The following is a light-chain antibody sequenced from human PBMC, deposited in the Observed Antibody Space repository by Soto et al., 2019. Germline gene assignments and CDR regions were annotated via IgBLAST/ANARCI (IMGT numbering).Light chain of an antibody. Sequence: QSVLTQPRSVSGSPGQSVTISCTGTSSDVGGYNYVSWYLQHPGKAPKVMIYDVSKRPSGVPDRFSGSKSGNTASLTISGLQSEDEADCYCCSFEGNYIYVFGTGTKVTVL. V-gene: IGLV2-11*01. CDR2: DVS. J-gene: IGLJ1*01. CDR1: SSDVGGYNY. CDR3: CSFEGNYIYV.